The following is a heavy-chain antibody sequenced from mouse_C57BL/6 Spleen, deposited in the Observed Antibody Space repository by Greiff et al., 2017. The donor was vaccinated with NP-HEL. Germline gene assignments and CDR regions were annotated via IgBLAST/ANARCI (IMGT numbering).Heavy chain of an antibody. V-gene: IGHV5-17*01. CDR3: ARGYGSSPAWFAY. Sequence: EVQRVESGGGLVKPGGSLKLSCAASGFTFSDYGMHWVRQAPEKGLEWVAYISSGSSTIYYADTVKGRFTISRDNAKNTLFLQMTSLRSEDTAMYYCARGYGSSPAWFAYWGQGTLVTVSA. CDR2: ISSGSSTI. CDR1: GFTFSDYG. J-gene: IGHJ3*01. D-gene: IGHD1-1*01.